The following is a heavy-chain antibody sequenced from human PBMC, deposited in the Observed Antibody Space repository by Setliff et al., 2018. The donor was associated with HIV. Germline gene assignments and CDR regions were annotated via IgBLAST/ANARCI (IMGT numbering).Heavy chain of an antibody. CDR3: ARDGINYDFWSGQNASNWFDP. V-gene: IGHV1-46*01. CDR2: IDPTGGRT. Sequence: ASVKVSCKPSGYTFTNYDINWVRQAAGQGLEWMGVIDPTGGRTTYAQKFEDRVTMTRDLSTSTVYMELTRLKSEDVAIYYCARDGINYDFWSGQNASNWFDPWGQGTLVTVSS. D-gene: IGHD3-3*01. J-gene: IGHJ5*02. CDR1: GYTFTNYD.